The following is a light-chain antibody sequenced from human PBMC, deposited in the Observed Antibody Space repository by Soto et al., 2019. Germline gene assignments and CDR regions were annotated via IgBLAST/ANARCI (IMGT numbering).Light chain of an antibody. CDR2: RAS. CDR3: QQSYSTLPYT. J-gene: IGKJ2*01. CDR1: RNISSD. V-gene: IGKV1-39*01. Sequence: IQMTQSPSSLSASVGDRVTLSCRASRNISSDLNWYQLKPGKAPKLLIYRASTLQNGVPSRFSCSESATDFTLTITTLQPEDDATYSCQQSYSTLPYTFGQGTKVEIK.